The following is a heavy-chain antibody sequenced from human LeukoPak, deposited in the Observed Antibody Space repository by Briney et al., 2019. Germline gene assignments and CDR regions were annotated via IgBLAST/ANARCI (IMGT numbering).Heavy chain of an antibody. D-gene: IGHD2-21*01. J-gene: IGHJ4*02. CDR2: IYSGGST. V-gene: IGHV3-53*04. CDR1: GFTVTSNH. Sequence: GGSLRLSCAASGFTVTSNHISWVRQAPGKGLEWVSIIYSGGSTYYADSVKGRFTIPRLNSKNTLYLQMNSLRVEDTAVYYCATLGSIVWGRRGNPSSLWGQGTLVTVSS. CDR3: ATLGSIVWGRRGNPSSL.